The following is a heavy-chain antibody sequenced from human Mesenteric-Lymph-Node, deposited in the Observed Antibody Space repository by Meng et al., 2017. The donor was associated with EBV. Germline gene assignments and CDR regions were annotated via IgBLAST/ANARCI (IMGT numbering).Heavy chain of an antibody. D-gene: IGHD2/OR15-2a*01. CDR2: IYWDGEK. J-gene: IGHJ5*01. CDR1: GFSIGTTGVA. CDR3: AHSFTTSGNWFDY. Sequence: QITVKESGPTFMRPTQTLTLTCTLSGFSIGTTGVAVGWIRQPPGQALEWLALIYWDGEKHYSPSLKSRLTITKDTSKNQVILTMTKVYPVDTATYYCAHSFTTSGNWFDYWGQGALVTVPS. V-gene: IGHV2-5*02.